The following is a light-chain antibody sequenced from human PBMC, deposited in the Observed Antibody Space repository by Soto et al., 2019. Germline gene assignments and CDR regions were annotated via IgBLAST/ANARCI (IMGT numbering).Light chain of an antibody. J-gene: IGLJ1*01. CDR2: DVS. Sequence: QSALTQPASVSGSPGQSITISCTGTSSDVGGYNYVSWYQQHPGKAPKLMIYDVSNRPSGVSNRFSGSKSGNTASLTIFGLQAEDEADSYCSSYTSSSTLLYVFGTGTKLTVL. CDR3: SSYTSSSTLLYV. CDR1: SSDVGGYNY. V-gene: IGLV2-14*01.